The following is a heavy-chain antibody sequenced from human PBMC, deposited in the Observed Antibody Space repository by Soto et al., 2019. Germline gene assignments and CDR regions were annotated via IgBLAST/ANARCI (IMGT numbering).Heavy chain of an antibody. Sequence: ESLRISCKGSGYTFTSYWIGWVRQMPGKGLEWMGIISPADSVIRYSPSFQGQVTISADKSISTAYLQWTSLKASDTAMYYCGRKVGGTLVYFDYWGQGAMVTVSS. CDR3: GRKVGGTLVYFDY. J-gene: IGHJ4*02. CDR1: GYTFTSYW. V-gene: IGHV5-51*01. CDR2: ISPADSVI. D-gene: IGHD2-15*01.